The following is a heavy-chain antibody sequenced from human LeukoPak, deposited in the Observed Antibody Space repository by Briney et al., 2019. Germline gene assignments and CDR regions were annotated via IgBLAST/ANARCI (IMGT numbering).Heavy chain of an antibody. V-gene: IGHV3-7*01. J-gene: IGHJ4*02. CDR1: GFTFSNYW. CDR2: INQDGSEE. Sequence: GGSLRLSCAASGFTFSNYWMTWVRQAPGKGLEWVAHINQDGSEEHYMDSVKARFTISRDDAKNSLSLQMNSLRAEDTAVYYCVRDGGVSGYDLLDYWGQGTLVTVSS. CDR3: VRDGGVSGYDLLDY. D-gene: IGHD5-12*01.